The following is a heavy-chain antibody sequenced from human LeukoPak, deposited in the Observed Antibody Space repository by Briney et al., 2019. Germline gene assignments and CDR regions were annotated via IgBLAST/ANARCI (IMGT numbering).Heavy chain of an antibody. Sequence: GGSLRLSCAASGFSVSSNYMNWVRQAPGKGLEGVSTISGSGGSTYYADSVKGRFTISRDNSKNSLYLQMSSLRAEDTALYYCAKVVGATTRGYFDYWGQGTLVTVSS. CDR2: ISGSGGST. CDR1: GFSVSSNY. D-gene: IGHD1-26*01. V-gene: IGHV3-23*01. CDR3: AKVVGATTRGYFDY. J-gene: IGHJ4*02.